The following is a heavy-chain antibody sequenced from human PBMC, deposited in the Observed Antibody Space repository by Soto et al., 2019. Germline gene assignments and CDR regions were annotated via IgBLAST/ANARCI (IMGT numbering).Heavy chain of an antibody. CDR1: GFTFSSYA. CDR2: ISSNGGST. J-gene: IGHJ4*02. CDR3: ARGPSYSDSYFDY. Sequence: GGSLRLSCAASGFTFSSYAMHWVRQAPGKGLEYVSVISSNGGSTDYANSVKGRFTISRDNSKNTVYLQMNSLRLEDTAVYYCARGPSYSDSYFDYWGQGTLVTVSS. V-gene: IGHV3-64*01. D-gene: IGHD4-17*01.